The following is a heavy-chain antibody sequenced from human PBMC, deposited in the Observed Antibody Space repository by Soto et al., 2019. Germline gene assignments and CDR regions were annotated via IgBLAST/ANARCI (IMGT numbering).Heavy chain of an antibody. CDR3: AKVSYYDSSGYYYYGNPSYYYYYGIDV. V-gene: IGHV3-23*01. Sequence: EVQLLESGGGLVQPGGALRRSCAASGFTFSSYAMSWVRQAPGKGLEWVSAISGSGGSTYYADSVKGRFTISRDNSKNTLYLQMNSLRAEDTAVYYCAKVSYYDSSGYYYYGNPSYYYYYGIDVWGQGTTVTVSS. D-gene: IGHD3-22*01. J-gene: IGHJ6*02. CDR1: GFTFSSYA. CDR2: ISGSGGST.